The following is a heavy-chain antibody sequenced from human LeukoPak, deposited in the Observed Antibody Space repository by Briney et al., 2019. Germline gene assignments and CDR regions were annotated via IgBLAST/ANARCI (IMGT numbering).Heavy chain of an antibody. D-gene: IGHD5-12*01. CDR2: ISSSSSYI. J-gene: IGHJ4*02. Sequence: PGGSLRLSCAASGFTFSSYAMNWVRQAPGKGLEWVSYISSSSSYIYYADSVRGRFTISRDNAKNSLYLQMNSLRAEDTAVYYCARDLGVYSGYDSFDYWGQGTLVTVSS. CDR1: GFTFSSYA. V-gene: IGHV3-21*01. CDR3: ARDLGVYSGYDSFDY.